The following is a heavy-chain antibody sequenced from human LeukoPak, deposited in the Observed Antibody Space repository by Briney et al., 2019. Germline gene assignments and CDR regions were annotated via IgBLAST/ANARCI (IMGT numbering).Heavy chain of an antibody. D-gene: IGHD1-26*01. CDR3: ARDLGVVGATTSFWFDP. CDR2: IHPNSGGA. J-gene: IGHJ5*02. V-gene: IGHV1-2*02. Sequence: ASVKVSCKASGYSFIGYYIHWVRQAPGQGLEWMGWIHPNSGGANYAQKFQGRVTMTRDTSISTAYMELSRLRSDDTAVYYCARDLGVVGATTSFWFDPWGQGTLVTVSS. CDR1: GYSFIGYY.